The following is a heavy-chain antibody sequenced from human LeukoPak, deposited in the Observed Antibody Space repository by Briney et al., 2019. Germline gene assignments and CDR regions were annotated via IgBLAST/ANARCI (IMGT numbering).Heavy chain of an antibody. D-gene: IGHD2-8*02. J-gene: IGHJ6*03. CDR3: AKGTYCDGGACPPGIYYSYYMDV. CDR1: GFTFSIYT. V-gene: IGHV3-23*01. Sequence: PGGSLRLSCAASGFTFSIYTMSWVRQAPGKGLEWVSAISDSGFGTYYADSVKGRFTISRDNSKNTLYLQMNSLRAEDTAIYYCAKGTYCDGGACPPGIYYSYYMDVWGKGTTVTVSS. CDR2: ISDSGFGT.